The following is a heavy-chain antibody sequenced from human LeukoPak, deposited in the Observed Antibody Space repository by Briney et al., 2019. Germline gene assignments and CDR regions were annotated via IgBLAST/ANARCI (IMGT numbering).Heavy chain of an antibody. CDR1: GFTFSSYG. J-gene: IGHJ4*02. D-gene: IGHD3-10*01. Sequence: GRYLRLSCAASGFTFSSYGMHWVRQAPGKGLEWVAVIWYDGSNKYYADSVKGRFTISRDNSKNTLYLQMNSLRAEDTAVYDCARSDGDVYNIWVSNYWGQGTLVTVSS. CDR3: ARSDGDVYNIWVSNY. V-gene: IGHV3-33*01. CDR2: IWYDGSNK.